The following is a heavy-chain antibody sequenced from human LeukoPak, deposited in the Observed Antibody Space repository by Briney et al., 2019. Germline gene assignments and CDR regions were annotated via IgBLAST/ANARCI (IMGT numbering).Heavy chain of an antibody. CDR2: IHYSGST. CDR3: ARQGIRGQYLVHFDY. CDR1: GGSTSSSSYY. Sequence: KPSETLSLTCTVSGGSTSSSSYYWGWIRQPPGEGLEWIGSIHYSGSTYYNPSLKSRVTLSVDTSKNQFSLKLSSVTAADTAVYYCARQGIRGQYLVHFDYWGQGTLVTVSS. J-gene: IGHJ4*02. D-gene: IGHD6-13*01. V-gene: IGHV4-39*01.